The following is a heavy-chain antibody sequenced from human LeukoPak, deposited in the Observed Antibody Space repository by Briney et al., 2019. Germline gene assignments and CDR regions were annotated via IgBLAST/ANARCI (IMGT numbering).Heavy chain of an antibody. CDR2: INHSGST. CDR1: GVSFSGYY. J-gene: IGHJ5*02. Sequence: SETLSLTCAVYGVSFSGYYWSWVRQPPGKGLEWIGEINHSGSTNYNPYLKSRVTISVDTSKNQFSLKLSSVTAADTAVYYCARGYDFWSGYYIGQWFDPWGQGTLVTVSS. D-gene: IGHD3-3*01. CDR3: ARGYDFWSGYYIGQWFDP. V-gene: IGHV4-34*01.